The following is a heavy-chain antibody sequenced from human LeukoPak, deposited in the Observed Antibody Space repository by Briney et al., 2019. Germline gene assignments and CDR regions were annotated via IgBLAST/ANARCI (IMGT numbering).Heavy chain of an antibody. D-gene: IGHD6-6*01. CDR2: IYYSGST. CDR3: ARPFGQLVGAFDI. J-gene: IGHJ3*02. Sequence: SETLSLTCTVSGGSISSSSYYWGWIRQPPGEGLEWIGSIYYSGSTYYNPSLKSRVTISVDTSKNQFSLKLSSVTAADTAVYYCARPFGQLVGAFDIWGQGTMVTVSS. CDR1: GGSISSSSYY. V-gene: IGHV4-39*01.